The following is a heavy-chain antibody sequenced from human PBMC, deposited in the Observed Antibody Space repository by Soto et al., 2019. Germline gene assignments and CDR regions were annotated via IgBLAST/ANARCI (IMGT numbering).Heavy chain of an antibody. Sequence: QVPLVQSGAEVKKPGSSVTVSCKASGGTFSSYAIYWVRQAPGQGLEWMGGIIPMYGSAKYAQRFQGRVTITADESTTTVYMELTSLTSQDTAVYYCARVTSMVRGVIDNGFDPWGHGTLVTVSS. V-gene: IGHV1-69*01. CDR3: ARVTSMVRGVIDNGFDP. CDR1: GGTFSSYA. CDR2: IIPMYGSA. D-gene: IGHD3-10*01. J-gene: IGHJ5*02.